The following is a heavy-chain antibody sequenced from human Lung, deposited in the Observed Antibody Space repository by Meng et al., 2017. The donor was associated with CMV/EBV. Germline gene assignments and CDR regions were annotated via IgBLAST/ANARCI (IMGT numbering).Heavy chain of an antibody. CDR3: ARVKLDEATFLGVERTRKYYYAMDV. Sequence: SDPLCSPFSPLGCPSRTRRYSWCWIRQPPGKGLELIGSISYSGSTYYNPSLKGRVTISVDTSKKQFSLKLNSVTAADTAVYCCARVKLDEATFLGVERTRKYYYAMDVWGQGTTVTVSS. D-gene: IGHD3-3*01. CDR1: GCPSRTRRYS. V-gene: IGHV4-39*07. CDR2: ISYSGST. J-gene: IGHJ6*02.